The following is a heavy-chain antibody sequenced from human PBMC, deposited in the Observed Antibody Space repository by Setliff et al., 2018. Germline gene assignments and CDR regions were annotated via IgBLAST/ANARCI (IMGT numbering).Heavy chain of an antibody. D-gene: IGHD3-22*01. Sequence: TLSFTCTVSGGSISSGDYYWSWIRQPPGKGLEWIGYIYSSGSTYYNPSLKSRVSLSVDTSKNRFSLQLSSVTAADTAVYYCARESRYYYDNLGTLDYWGQGTLVTVSS. CDR2: IYSSGST. J-gene: IGHJ4*02. CDR3: ARESRYYYDNLGTLDY. CDR1: GGSISSGDYY. V-gene: IGHV4-30-4*08.